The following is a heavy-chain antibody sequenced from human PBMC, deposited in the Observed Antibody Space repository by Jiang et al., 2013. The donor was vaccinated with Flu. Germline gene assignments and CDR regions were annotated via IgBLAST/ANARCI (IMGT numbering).Heavy chain of an antibody. CDR1: GYTFTSYY. Sequence: GAEVKKPGASVKVSCKASGYTFTSYYMHWVRQAPGQGLEWMGIINPSGGSTSYAQKFQGRVTMTRDTSTSTVYMELSSLRSEDTAVYYCARALMFFGVSRHGMDVWGQGTTVTVSS. J-gene: IGHJ6*02. V-gene: IGHV1-46*01. D-gene: IGHD3/OR15-3a*01. CDR2: INPSGGST. CDR3: ARALMFFGVSRHGMDV.